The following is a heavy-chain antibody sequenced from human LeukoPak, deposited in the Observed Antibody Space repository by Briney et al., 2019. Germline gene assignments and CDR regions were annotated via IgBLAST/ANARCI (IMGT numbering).Heavy chain of an antibody. CDR2: IYYSGST. CDR3: ARHVGKVGHQSTEMIVGATKYYYYYYMDV. V-gene: IGHV4-30-4*01. Sequence: PSETLSLTCTVSGGSLSSGDYYWSWIRQPPGKGLEWIGYIYYSGSTYYNPSLKSRVTISVDTSKNQFSLKLSSVTAADTAVYYCARHVGKVGHQSTEMIVGATKYYYYYYMDVWGKGTTVTVSS. D-gene: IGHD1-26*01. J-gene: IGHJ6*03. CDR1: GGSLSSGDYY.